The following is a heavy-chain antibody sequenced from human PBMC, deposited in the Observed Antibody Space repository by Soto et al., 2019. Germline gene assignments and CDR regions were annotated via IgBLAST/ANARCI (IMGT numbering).Heavy chain of an antibody. J-gene: IGHJ4*02. CDR1: GGTFSSYT. Sequence: QVQLVQSGAEVKKPGSSVKVSCKASGGTFSSYTISWVRQAPGQGLEWMGRIIPILGIANYAQKFQGRVTITADKSTSTAYMELSSLRSEDTAVYYCARESVDSGGILFFDYWGQGTLVTVSS. CDR2: IIPILGIA. CDR3: ARESVDSGGILFFDY. D-gene: IGHD4-17*01. V-gene: IGHV1-69*08.